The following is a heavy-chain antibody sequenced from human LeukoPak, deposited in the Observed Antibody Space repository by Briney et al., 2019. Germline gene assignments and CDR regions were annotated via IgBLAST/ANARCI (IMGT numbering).Heavy chain of an antibody. CDR1: GFTFSSYW. J-gene: IGHJ4*02. D-gene: IGHD5-18*01. Sequence: GGSLRLSCAASGFTFSSYWMSWVRQAPGKGLEWVSNIKQDGSEKYYVDSVKGQFTISRDNAKNSLYLQMNSLRAEDTAVYYCGRSRTMDTWDYWGQGTLVTVSS. CDR3: GRSRTMDTWDY. V-gene: IGHV3-7*03. CDR2: IKQDGSEK.